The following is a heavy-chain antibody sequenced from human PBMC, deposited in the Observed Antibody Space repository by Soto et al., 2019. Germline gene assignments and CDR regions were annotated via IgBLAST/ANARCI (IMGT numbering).Heavy chain of an antibody. CDR2: ISSSGSTI. J-gene: IGHJ4*02. CDR1: GFTFSDYY. Sequence: PGGSLRLSCAASGFTFSDYYMSWIRQAPGKGLEWVSYISSSGSTIYYADSVKGRFTISRDNAKNSLYLQMNSLRAEDTAVYYCARGRQSEYQLPYFDYWGQGTLVTVSS. D-gene: IGHD2-2*01. V-gene: IGHV3-11*01. CDR3: ARGRQSEYQLPYFDY.